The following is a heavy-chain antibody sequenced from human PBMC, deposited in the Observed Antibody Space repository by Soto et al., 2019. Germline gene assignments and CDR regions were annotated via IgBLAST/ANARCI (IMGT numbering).Heavy chain of an antibody. D-gene: IGHD1-26*01. V-gene: IGHV3-33*01. J-gene: IGHJ5*02. CDR1: GLPFSASG. CDR2: IWSDGSKE. CDR3: ARDKGTTCLDT. Sequence: QAQLVESGGGVVQPGRSLRLSCAASGLPFSASGMHWVRQAPGKGLEWVAMIWSDGSKEYYADSVKGRFTITRDNSKNMIFLQMDSLRAEDTAVYYCARDKGTTCLDTWGQGNMVNVSS.